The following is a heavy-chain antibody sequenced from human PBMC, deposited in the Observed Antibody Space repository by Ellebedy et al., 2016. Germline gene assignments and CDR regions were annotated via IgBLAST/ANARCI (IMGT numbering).Heavy chain of an antibody. CDR2: INHSGST. CDR3: ARAYCSGGSCYSDYFDY. Sequence: SETLSLTCTVSGGSISGYYWSWIRQPPGKGLEWIGEINHSGSTNYNPSLKSRVTISVDTSKNQFSLKLSSVTAADTAVYYCARAYCSGGSCYSDYFDYWGQGTLVTVSS. V-gene: IGHV4-34*01. D-gene: IGHD2-15*01. J-gene: IGHJ4*02. CDR1: GGSISGYY.